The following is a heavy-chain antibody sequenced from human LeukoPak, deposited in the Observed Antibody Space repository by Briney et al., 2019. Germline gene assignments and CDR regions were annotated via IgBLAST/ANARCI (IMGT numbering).Heavy chain of an antibody. J-gene: IGHJ5*02. CDR3: ARVRCSGGSCYRGYWFDP. D-gene: IGHD2-15*01. Sequence: SETLSLTCTVSGYSISSGYYWGWIRQPPGKGLEWIGSIYHSGSTYYNPSLKSRVTISVDTSKNQFSLKLSSVTAADTAVYYCARVRCSGGSCYRGYWFDPWGQGTLVTVSS. V-gene: IGHV4-38-2*02. CDR2: IYHSGST. CDR1: GYSISSGYY.